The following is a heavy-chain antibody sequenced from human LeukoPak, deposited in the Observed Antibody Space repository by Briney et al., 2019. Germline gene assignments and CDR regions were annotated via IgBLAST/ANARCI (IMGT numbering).Heavy chain of an antibody. V-gene: IGHV3-9*01. J-gene: IGHJ3*01. CDR3: AKDRGGGSQLGDAYDV. D-gene: IGHD5-24*01. CDR1: GFPFDEHA. Sequence: PGGSLRLSCAASGFPFDEHATHWVRQAPGKGLEWVSGISYSSETIGYVDSVKGRFTISRDNVRKSLYLQMNSLRIEDTALYYCAKDRGGGSQLGDAYDVWGQGTMVSVSS. CDR2: ISYSSETI.